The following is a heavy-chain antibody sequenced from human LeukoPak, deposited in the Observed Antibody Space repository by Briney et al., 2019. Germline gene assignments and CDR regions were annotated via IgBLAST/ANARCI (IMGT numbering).Heavy chain of an antibody. Sequence: PGGSLRLSCAASGFTFSSYWMHWVRQAPGKGLVWVSRINSDGSSTSYAESVKGRFTISRDNAKNTLYLQMNSLRAEDTAVYYCARGFSGDWYFDLWGRGTLVTVSS. J-gene: IGHJ2*01. CDR3: ARGFSGDWYFDL. D-gene: IGHD3-3*01. CDR1: GFTFSSYW. CDR2: INSDGSST. V-gene: IGHV3-74*01.